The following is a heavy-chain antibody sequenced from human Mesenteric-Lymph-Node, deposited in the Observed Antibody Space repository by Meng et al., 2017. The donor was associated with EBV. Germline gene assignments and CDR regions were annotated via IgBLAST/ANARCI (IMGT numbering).Heavy chain of an antibody. D-gene: IGHD5/OR15-5a*01. CDR2: IYYSGNT. J-gene: IGHJ4*02. Sequence: QVQLQESGPGLVKPSQTPSPTCTVSGDSISSAGYYWSWIRQPPGKGLEWIGYIYYSGNTYYNPPLRSRVTISIDTSRNQFFLNLSSVTAADTAVYYCARDVWYIDSWGQGTLVTVSS. V-gene: IGHV4-30-4*01. CDR1: GDSISSAGYY. CDR3: ARDVWYIDS.